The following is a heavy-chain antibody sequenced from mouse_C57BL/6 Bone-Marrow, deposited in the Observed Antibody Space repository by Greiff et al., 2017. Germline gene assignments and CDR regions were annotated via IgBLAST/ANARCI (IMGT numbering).Heavy chain of an antibody. CDR3: ASPLAMDY. CDR2: INPNHGGP. V-gene: IGHV1-26*01. J-gene: IGHJ4*01. Sequence: EVQLQQSGPELVKPWASVKLSCNASGYTFTDYYMNWVKQRHGMSLEWFGDINPNHGGPSYNQKFKGKATLTVDKSSSTAYMELRSLTSEDSAVYYLASPLAMDYWGQGTTVTVSS. CDR1: GYTFTDYY.